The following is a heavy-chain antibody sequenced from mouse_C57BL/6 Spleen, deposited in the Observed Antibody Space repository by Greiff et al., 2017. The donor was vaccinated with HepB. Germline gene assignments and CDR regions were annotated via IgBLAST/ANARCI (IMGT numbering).Heavy chain of an antibody. V-gene: IGHV1-15*01. CDR3: TGGDDYDGFPYCFDY. CDR2: IDPETGGT. Sequence: SGAELVRPGASVTLSCKASGYTFTDYEMHWVKQTPVHGLEWIGAIDPETGGTAYNQKFKGKAILTADKSSSTAYMELRSLTSEDSAVYYCTGGDDYDGFPYCFDYWGQGTTLAVSS. J-gene: IGHJ2*01. CDR1: GYTFTDYE. D-gene: IGHD2-4*01.